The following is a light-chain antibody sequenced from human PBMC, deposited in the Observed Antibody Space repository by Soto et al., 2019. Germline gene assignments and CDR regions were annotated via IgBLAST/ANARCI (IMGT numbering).Light chain of an antibody. Sequence: DIQMTQSPSTLSASVGDRVTITCRASQSIGTWLAWYQHRPGKAPSLLIYDASTLRSGVPSRFSGSGSGTEFTLTISSLQPEDFATYYCQQSYSTPYTFGQGTRLEIK. CDR3: QQSYSTPYT. V-gene: IGKV1-5*01. CDR1: QSIGTW. J-gene: IGKJ5*01. CDR2: DAS.